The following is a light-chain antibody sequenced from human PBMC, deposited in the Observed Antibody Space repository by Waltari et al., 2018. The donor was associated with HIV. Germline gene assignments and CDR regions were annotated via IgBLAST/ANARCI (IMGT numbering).Light chain of an antibody. CDR3: QSFDTSNQWI. CDR1: SGSIASNY. Sequence: LTQPPSASGSPEQSVTISCTRSSGSIASNYVQWYQQRPGSAPTTLIYEDDQRPSGVPDRFSGSIDTSSNSASLTISGLKTEDEADYYCQSFDTSNQWIFGGGTKLTVL. CDR2: EDD. J-gene: IGLJ2*01. V-gene: IGLV6-57*03.